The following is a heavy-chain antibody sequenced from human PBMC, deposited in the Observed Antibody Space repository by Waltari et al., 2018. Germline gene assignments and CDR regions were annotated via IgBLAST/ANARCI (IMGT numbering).Heavy chain of an antibody. Sequence: EVQLVESGGGLMQPGGSLRLSCAASGFTISRNFMNWVRQAPGKGPEWVSVMYRGGSTYYADSVKGRFTVSRDNSKNTLYFQMNSLRAEDTAVYYCARAPMPLWFGNWYFDLWGRGTLVTVSS. J-gene: IGHJ2*01. CDR1: GFTISRNF. V-gene: IGHV3-53*01. D-gene: IGHD3-10*01. CDR3: ARAPMPLWFGNWYFDL. CDR2: MYRGGST.